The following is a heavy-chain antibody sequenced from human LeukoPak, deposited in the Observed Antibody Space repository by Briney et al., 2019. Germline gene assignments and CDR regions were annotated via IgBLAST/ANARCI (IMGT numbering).Heavy chain of an antibody. V-gene: IGHV3-74*01. D-gene: IGHD2-15*01. CDR2: INNDGSDT. CDR1: GFTFRRYW. CDR3: ARDVILGSHDC. J-gene: IGHJ4*02. Sequence: GGSLRLSCAASGFTFRRYWMHWVRQTPGKGLVWVSHINNDGSDTSYADSVKGRFTITRDNAKNTLFLQMNSLRADDTAVYYCARDVILGSHDCWGQGTLVTVSS.